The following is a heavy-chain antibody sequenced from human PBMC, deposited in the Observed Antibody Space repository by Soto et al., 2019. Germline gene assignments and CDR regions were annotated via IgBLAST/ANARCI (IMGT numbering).Heavy chain of an antibody. CDR3: AASPYGSGGHNWFDP. CDR2: ISGSSSTM. CDR1: GFTFSSYS. V-gene: IGHV3-48*02. D-gene: IGHD3-10*01. J-gene: IGHJ5*02. Sequence: EVQLVESGGGLVQPGGSLRLSCAASGFTFSSYSMNWVRQAPGKGLEWVSYISGSSSTMYYADSVKGRFTISRDNAKTSLYLQMNSLRDEDTAVYYCAASPYGSGGHNWFDPWGQGPLVTVSS.